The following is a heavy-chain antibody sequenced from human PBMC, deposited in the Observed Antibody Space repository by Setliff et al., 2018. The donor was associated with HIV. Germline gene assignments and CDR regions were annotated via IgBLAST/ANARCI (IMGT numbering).Heavy chain of an antibody. J-gene: IGHJ4*02. CDR2: IHYTGST. Sequence: SETLSLTCSVSGGSVSSVNYYWSWIRQPPGKGLEWIGYIHYTGSTTYNPSLKSRVTISVDTSKNQFSLRLNSVTAADTAVYYCARWGVAVAGTRGQFDYWGQGTLVTVSS. CDR3: ARWGVAVAGTRGQFDY. CDR1: GGSVSSVNYY. V-gene: IGHV4-61*01. D-gene: IGHD6-19*01.